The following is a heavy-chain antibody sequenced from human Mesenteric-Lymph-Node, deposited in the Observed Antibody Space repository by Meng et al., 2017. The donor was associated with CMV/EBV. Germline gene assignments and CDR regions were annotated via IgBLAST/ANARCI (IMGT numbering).Heavy chain of an antibody. CDR3: ARDYPYDFWSGYYAWYFDL. V-gene: IGHV3-7*01. CDR2: IKQDGSVK. Sequence: GGSLRLSCAASGFTFSSYWMSWVRQAPGKGLEWVANIKQDGSVKYYVDSVKGRFTISRDNAKNSLYLQMNSLRAEDTAVYYCARDYPYDFWSGYYAWYFDLWGRGTLVTVSS. D-gene: IGHD3-3*01. J-gene: IGHJ2*01. CDR1: GFTFSSYW.